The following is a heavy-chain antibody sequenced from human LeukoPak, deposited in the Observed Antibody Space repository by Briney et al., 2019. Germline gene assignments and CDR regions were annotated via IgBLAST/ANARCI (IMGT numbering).Heavy chain of an antibody. D-gene: IGHD5-24*01. CDR3: VRGFDGYFGFDL. CDR2: INQDGSET. J-gene: IGHJ3*01. CDR1: GFIFSTYW. V-gene: IGHV3-7*05. Sequence: GGSLRLSCAASGFIFSTYWMSWVRLAPGKGLEWVANINQDGSETFYVDSVRGRFTISRDNGKNSMFVQMDSLRAEDTAVYYCVRGFDGYFGFDLWGQGTMVTVSS.